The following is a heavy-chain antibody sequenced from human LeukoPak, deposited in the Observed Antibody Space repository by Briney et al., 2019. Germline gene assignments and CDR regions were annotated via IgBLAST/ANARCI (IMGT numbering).Heavy chain of an antibody. V-gene: IGHV3-48*03. Sequence: GGSLRLSCAASGFTFSSYEMNWVRQAPGKGLEWVSYISSSGSTIYYADSGKGRFTISRDNAKNSLYLQMNSLRAEDTAVYYCARANGNAGYSSSWYADYWGQGTLVTVSS. D-gene: IGHD6-13*01. CDR2: ISSSGSTI. CDR1: GFTFSSYE. CDR3: ARANGNAGYSSSWYADY. J-gene: IGHJ4*02.